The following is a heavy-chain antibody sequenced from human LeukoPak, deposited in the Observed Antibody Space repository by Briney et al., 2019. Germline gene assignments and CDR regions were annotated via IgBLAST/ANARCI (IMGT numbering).Heavy chain of an antibody. CDR3: AKGDSRSGWDRYYFDY. CDR1: GFTFSNYA. J-gene: IGHJ4*02. V-gene: IGHV3-23*01. D-gene: IGHD6-19*01. Sequence: GGSLRLSCAASGFTFSNYAMSWVRQAPGKGLEWVSTTSGVTTYYADSVKSRFTISRDNSKNTLYLQMNSLRAEDTAVYYCAKGDSRSGWDRYYFDYWGQGTLVTVSS. CDR2: TSGVTT.